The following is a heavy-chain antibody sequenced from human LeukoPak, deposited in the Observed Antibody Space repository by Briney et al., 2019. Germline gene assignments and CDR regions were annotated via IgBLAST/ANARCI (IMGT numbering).Heavy chain of an antibody. Sequence: EASVKVSCKASGYTFTSYGISWVRQAPGQGLEWMGWISAYNGNTNYAQKLQGRVTMTTDTSTSTAYMELSSLRSEDTAVYYCATNYYYDSSGYYYYFWGQGTLVTVS. CDR1: GYTFTSYG. V-gene: IGHV1-18*01. D-gene: IGHD3-22*01. J-gene: IGHJ4*02. CDR3: ATNYYYDSSGYYYYF. CDR2: ISAYNGNT.